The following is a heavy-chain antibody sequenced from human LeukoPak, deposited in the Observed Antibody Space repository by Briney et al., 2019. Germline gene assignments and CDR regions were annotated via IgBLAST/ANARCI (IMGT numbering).Heavy chain of an antibody. CDR2: ISCSGGRT. CDR1: GFTFSSYA. J-gene: IGHJ3*02. V-gene: IGHV3-23*01. Sequence: PGGSLRLSCAASGFTFSSYAMSWVRQAPGKGLEWVAFISCSGGRTYYADAVKGRFTISRDNSKNTLYLQMNSLRAEDTAVYCCAETPSTVTTAFDIWGQGTMVTVSS. D-gene: IGHD4-17*01. CDR3: AETPSTVTTAFDI.